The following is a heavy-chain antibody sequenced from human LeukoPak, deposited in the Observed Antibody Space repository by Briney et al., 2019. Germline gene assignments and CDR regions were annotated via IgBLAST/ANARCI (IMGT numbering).Heavy chain of an antibody. CDR1: GGSVSSGSYY. Sequence: SETLSLTCTVSGGSVSSGSYYWSWIWQPPGKGLEWIGYIYYSGSTNYNPSLKSRVTISVDTSKNQFSLKLSSVTAADTAVYYCASGGCSGGSCYQFDYWGQGTLVTVSS. CDR2: IYYSGST. J-gene: IGHJ4*02. CDR3: ASGGCSGGSCYQFDY. V-gene: IGHV4-61*01. D-gene: IGHD2-15*01.